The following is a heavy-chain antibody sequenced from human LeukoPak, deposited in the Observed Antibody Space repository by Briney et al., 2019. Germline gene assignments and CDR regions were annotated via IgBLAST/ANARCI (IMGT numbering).Heavy chain of an antibody. CDR1: GFTFSNYA. V-gene: IGHV3-30*04. Sequence: GGSLRLSCAASGFTFSNYAMHWVRQAPGKGLEWVAVISYDGRKKYIADSVKGRFTISRDNSKNTLYLQMNSLTAEDTADYYCARDNNADYWGQGTLVTVSS. D-gene: IGHD1/OR15-1a*01. J-gene: IGHJ4*02. CDR2: ISYDGRKK. CDR3: ARDNNADY.